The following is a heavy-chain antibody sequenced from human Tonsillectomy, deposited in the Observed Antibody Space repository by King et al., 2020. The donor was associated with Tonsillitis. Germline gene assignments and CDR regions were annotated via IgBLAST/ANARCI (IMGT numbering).Heavy chain of an antibody. Sequence: VQLVESGGGLVKPGGSLRLSCKASGFTFSSYSLNWVRQAPGKGLEWLSSISTSSTYIYCAASVKGRFTISRDNAKNSLYLQMNSLRAEDTAMYYCARVKDYYDSSGYFRYIDLWGRGTLVTVSS. D-gene: IGHD3-22*01. CDR1: GFTFSSYS. CDR2: ISTSSTYI. V-gene: IGHV3-21*01. CDR3: ARVKDYYDSSGYFRYIDL. J-gene: IGHJ2*01.